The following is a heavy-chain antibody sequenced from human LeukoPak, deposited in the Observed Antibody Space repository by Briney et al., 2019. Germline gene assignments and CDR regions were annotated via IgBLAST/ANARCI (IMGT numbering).Heavy chain of an antibody. CDR1: GDSISSGGYY. CDR3: ARERVSYFDN. Sequence: PSQTLSLTCTVSGDSISSGGYYWSWIRQHPGKGLEWIGYIYHSGDTYYSPSLKSRTTISVDTSKNHFSLKMTSVSAADTAVYYCARERVSYFDNWGQGTLVTVSS. CDR2: IYHSGDT. J-gene: IGHJ4*02. V-gene: IGHV4-31*03.